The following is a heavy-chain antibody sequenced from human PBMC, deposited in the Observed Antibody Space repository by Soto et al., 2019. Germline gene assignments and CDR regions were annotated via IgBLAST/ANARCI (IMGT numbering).Heavy chain of an antibody. Sequence: SETLSLTCNVSGGSISSDYWSWIRQPPGKGLEWIGYMSYSGNTNYNPSLKSRVTISVDTSKNQFSLKLRSVTAADTAVYYCADGPSSGKFDYWGQGTLITV. CDR3: ADGPSSGKFDY. V-gene: IGHV4-59*12. CDR2: MSYSGNT. CDR1: GGSISSDY. D-gene: IGHD6-19*01. J-gene: IGHJ4*02.